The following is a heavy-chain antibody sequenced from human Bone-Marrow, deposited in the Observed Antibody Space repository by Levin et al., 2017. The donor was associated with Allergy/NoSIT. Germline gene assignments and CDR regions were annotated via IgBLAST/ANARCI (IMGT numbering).Heavy chain of an antibody. CDR3: ARVAGYSFGYYYDH. J-gene: IGHJ4*02. CDR2: IYLSGST. D-gene: IGHD5-18*01. Sequence: SQTLSLTCAVSGGSISSGGYSWSWIRQPPGKGLEWIGNIYLSGSTNDNPSLKSRVTISVDRSKNQFSLKLSSVTAADTAVYYCARVAGYSFGYYYDHWGQGTLVTVSS. CDR1: GGSISSGGYS. V-gene: IGHV4-30-2*01.